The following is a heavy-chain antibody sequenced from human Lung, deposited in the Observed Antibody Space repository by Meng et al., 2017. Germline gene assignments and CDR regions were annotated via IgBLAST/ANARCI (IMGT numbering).Heavy chain of an antibody. CDR2: IYWDDEK. D-gene: IGHD3-22*01. CDR1: GSSLSTSGVA. Sequence: QITLKESGPALVKPTQTLTLTCTLSGSSLSTSGVAVGWIRQPPGKALEWLALIYWDDEKRYSPSLKSRLTIPKDTSKNHVVLTMTNMDPVDTATYYCAHSWGSGYYFGPLDYWGQGTLVTVSS. J-gene: IGHJ4*02. CDR3: AHSWGSGYYFGPLDY. V-gene: IGHV2-5*02.